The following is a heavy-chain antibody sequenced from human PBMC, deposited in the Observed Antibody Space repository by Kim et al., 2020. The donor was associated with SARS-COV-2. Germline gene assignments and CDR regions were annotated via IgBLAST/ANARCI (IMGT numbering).Heavy chain of an antibody. V-gene: IGHV1-69*04. CDR1: GGTFSSYA. CDR2: IIPILGIA. J-gene: IGHJ4*02. D-gene: IGHD2-15*01. Sequence: SVKVSCKASGGTFSSYAISWVRQAPGQGLEWMGRIIPILGIANYAQKFQGRVTITADKSTSTAYMELSSLRSEDTAVYYCARVLWEDIVVVVAATPFFYFDYWGQGTLVTVSS. CDR3: ARVLWEDIVVVVAATPFFYFDY.